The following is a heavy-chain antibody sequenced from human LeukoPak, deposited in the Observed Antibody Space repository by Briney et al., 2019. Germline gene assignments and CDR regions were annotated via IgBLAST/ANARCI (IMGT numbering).Heavy chain of an antibody. CDR1: GGSFSDYY. D-gene: IGHD2-21*02. J-gene: IGHJ4*02. CDR2: INHSGST. V-gene: IGHV4-34*01. CDR3: ARKAYCGGDCYSFDY. Sequence: SETLSLTCAVYGGSFSDYYWSWIRQPPGKGLEWIGEINHSGSTNYNTSLKSRVTISLDTSKNQFSLKLSSVTAADTAVYYCARKAYCGGDCYSFDYWGQGTLVTVSS.